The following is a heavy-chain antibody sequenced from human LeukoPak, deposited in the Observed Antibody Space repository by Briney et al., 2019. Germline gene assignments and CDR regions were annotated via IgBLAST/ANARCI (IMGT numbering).Heavy chain of an antibody. Sequence: KPSETLSLTCSVSGGSINTYYWSWIRQPPGKGLEWIGYIYYSGSTNYNPSLKSRLTISVDTSKNQFSLKLSSVTAADTAVYYCARRASTRIVFDYWGQGTLVTVSS. CDR3: ARRASTRIVFDY. CDR2: IYYSGST. D-gene: IGHD3-22*01. CDR1: GGSINTYY. J-gene: IGHJ4*02. V-gene: IGHV4-59*08.